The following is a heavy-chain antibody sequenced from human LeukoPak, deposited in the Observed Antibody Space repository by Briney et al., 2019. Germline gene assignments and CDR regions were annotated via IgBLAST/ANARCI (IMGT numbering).Heavy chain of an antibody. V-gene: IGHV3-53*01. CDR2: IYSGGST. CDR3: ARVAEAGEIDY. D-gene: IGHD6-19*01. CDR1: GFTVSSNY. J-gene: IGHJ4*02. Sequence: GGSLRLSCAASGFTVSSNYMSWVRQAPGKGLEWVSVIYSGGSTYYADPVKGRFTISRDNSKNTLYLQMNSLRAEDTAVYYCARVAEAGEIDYWGQGTLVTVSS.